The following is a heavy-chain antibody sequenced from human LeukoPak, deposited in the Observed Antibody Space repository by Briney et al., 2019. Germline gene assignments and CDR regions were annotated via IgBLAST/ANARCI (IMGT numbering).Heavy chain of an antibody. CDR1: GGSISSYY. CDR2: IYTSGST. D-gene: IGHD4-17*01. V-gene: IGHV4-4*07. Sequence: SETLSLTCTVSGGSISSYYWSWIRQPAGKGLEWIGRIYTSGSTNYNPSLKSRVTMSVDTSKNQFSLKLSSVTAADTAVYYCARGRVRIRTVTTQRLYYFDYWGQGTLVTVSS. CDR3: ARGRVRIRTVTTQRLYYFDY. J-gene: IGHJ4*02.